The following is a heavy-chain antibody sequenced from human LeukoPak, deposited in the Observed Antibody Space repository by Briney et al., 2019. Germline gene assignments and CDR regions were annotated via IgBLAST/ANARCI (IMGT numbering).Heavy chain of an antibody. CDR1: GGSISSSSYY. V-gene: IGHV4-39*07. D-gene: IGHD3-3*01. CDR2: IYYSGST. CDR3: ASSTYYDFWSGYLTPGYYYYMDV. Sequence: PSETLSLTCTVSGGSISSSSYYWAWIRQPPGKGLEWIGSIYYSGSTYYNPSLKSRVTISVDTSKNQFSLKLSSVTAADTAVYYCASSTYYDFWSGYLTPGYYYYMDVWGKGTTVTVSS. J-gene: IGHJ6*03.